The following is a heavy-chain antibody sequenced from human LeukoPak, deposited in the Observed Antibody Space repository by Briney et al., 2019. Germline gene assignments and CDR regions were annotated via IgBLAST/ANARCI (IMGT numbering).Heavy chain of an antibody. V-gene: IGHV1-2*04. CDR3: ARGKWYSSSWYLARFANTVEAFDI. J-gene: IGHJ3*02. D-gene: IGHD6-13*01. CDR1: GYTFTGYY. CDR2: INPNSGGT. Sequence: ASVKVSCKASGYTFTGYYMHWVRQAPGQGLEWMGWINPNSGGTNYAQKFQGWVTMTRDTSISTAYMELSSLRSEDTAVYYCARGKWYSSSWYLARFANTVEAFDIWGQGTMVTVSS.